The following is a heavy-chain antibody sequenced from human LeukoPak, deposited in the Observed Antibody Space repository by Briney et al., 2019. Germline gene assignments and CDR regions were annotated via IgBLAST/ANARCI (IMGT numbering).Heavy chain of an antibody. V-gene: IGHV3-53*01. J-gene: IGHJ4*02. Sequence: GGSLRLSCAASGFTVSSNYMSWVRQAPGKGLEWVSVIYSGGSTYYADSVKGRFTISRDNSKNTLYLQMNSLRAEDTAVYYCAKSSFGWFGTVDYWGQGTLVTVSS. CDR2: IYSGGST. D-gene: IGHD3-10*01. CDR1: GFTVSSNY. CDR3: AKSSFGWFGTVDY.